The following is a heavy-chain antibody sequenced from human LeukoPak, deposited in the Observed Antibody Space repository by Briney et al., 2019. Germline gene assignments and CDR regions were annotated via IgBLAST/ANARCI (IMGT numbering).Heavy chain of an antibody. Sequence: GESLKISCKGSGYSFTSYWIGWVRQMPGKGLEWMGIIYPGDSDTRYSPSFQGQVTISADKSISTAYLQWSSLKASDTAMYYCARPYCSSSICSQSGDYWGQGTLVTVSS. CDR3: ARPYCSSSICSQSGDY. V-gene: IGHV5-51*01. CDR1: GYSFTSYW. CDR2: IYPGDSDT. D-gene: IGHD2-2*01. J-gene: IGHJ4*02.